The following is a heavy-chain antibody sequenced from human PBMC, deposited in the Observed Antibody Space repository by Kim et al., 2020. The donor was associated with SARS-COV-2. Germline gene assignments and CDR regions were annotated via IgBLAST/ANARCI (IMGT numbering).Heavy chain of an antibody. CDR1: GGSISSSSYY. CDR2: IYYSGST. J-gene: IGHJ5*02. CDR3: ARQTRGSSWYEGWFDP. D-gene: IGHD6-13*01. Sequence: SETLSLTCTVSGGSISSSSYYWGWIRQPPGKGLEWIGSIYYSGSTYYNPSLKSRVTISVDTSKNQFSLKLSSVTAADTAVYYCARQTRGSSWYEGWFDPWGQGTLVTVSS. V-gene: IGHV4-39*01.